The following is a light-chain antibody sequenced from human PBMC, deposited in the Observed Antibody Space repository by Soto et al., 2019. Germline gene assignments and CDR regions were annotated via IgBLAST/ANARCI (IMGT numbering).Light chain of an antibody. CDR3: QQLNSYPLT. CDR2: RAS. Sequence: DIVMTQSPLSLPVTPVEAASISFRSSQILLHSNGYNYLDWYQQRPGQAPRLLIYRASARATGIPARFSGSGSGTEFTLTISSLQPEDFATYYCQQLNSYPLTFGGGTKVDIK. J-gene: IGKJ4*01. CDR1: QILLHSNGYNY. V-gene: IGKV2-28*01.